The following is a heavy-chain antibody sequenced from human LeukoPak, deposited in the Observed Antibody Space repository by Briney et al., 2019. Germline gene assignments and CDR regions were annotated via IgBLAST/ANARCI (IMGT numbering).Heavy chain of an antibody. Sequence: SETLSLTCTVSGGSINSYYWSWIRQSPGKGLEWIGYIYYSGGTNYTPSLKSRVTISVETSKNQFSLRLNSVTAADTAVYYCARVGAARAFDIWGQGTMVSVSS. J-gene: IGHJ3*02. CDR3: ARVGAARAFDI. D-gene: IGHD6-6*01. CDR2: IYYSGGT. V-gene: IGHV4-59*01. CDR1: GGSINSYY.